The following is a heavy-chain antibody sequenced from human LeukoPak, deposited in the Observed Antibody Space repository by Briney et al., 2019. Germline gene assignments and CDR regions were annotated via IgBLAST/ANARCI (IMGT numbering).Heavy chain of an antibody. D-gene: IGHD5-12*01. CDR3: ARGGYSGYDRRGAYYFDY. Sequence: SVKVSCKASGYTFTSYYMHWVRQAPGQGLEWMGGIVPIFGTANYAQKFQGRVTITADESTSTAYMELSSLRSEDTAVYYCARGGYSGYDRRGAYYFDYWGQGTLVTVSS. V-gene: IGHV1-69*13. CDR1: GYTFTSYY. CDR2: IVPIFGTA. J-gene: IGHJ4*02.